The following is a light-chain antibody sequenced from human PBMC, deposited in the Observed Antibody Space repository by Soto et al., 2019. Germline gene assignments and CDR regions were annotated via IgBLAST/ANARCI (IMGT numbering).Light chain of an antibody. CDR2: DAS. Sequence: EIVLTQSPATLSLSPGERATLSCRASQSVSSYLAWYQQKVGQAPRLLIYDASNRATGIPARFSGSGSGTDFTLTISSLEPEDFAVYSCQQRSNWAYTFGQGTKLEIK. CDR1: QSVSSY. CDR3: QQRSNWAYT. V-gene: IGKV3-11*01. J-gene: IGKJ2*01.